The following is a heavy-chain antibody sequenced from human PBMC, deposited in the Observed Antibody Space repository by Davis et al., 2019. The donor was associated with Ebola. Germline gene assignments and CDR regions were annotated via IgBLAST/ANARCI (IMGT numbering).Heavy chain of an antibody. CDR3: AREPYYYDSSGYYYPFDY. CDR1: LYILTDYQ. D-gene: IGHD3-22*01. J-gene: IGHJ4*02. V-gene: IGHV1-2*06. CDR2: INPNSGGT. Sequence: SVPVSRLASLYILTDYQMHWARQAPGQALEWMGRINPNSGGTNSAQKFQGRVTMTRDTSISTAYMELSRLRSDDTAVYYCAREPYYYDSSGYYYPFDYWSQGTLVTVSS.